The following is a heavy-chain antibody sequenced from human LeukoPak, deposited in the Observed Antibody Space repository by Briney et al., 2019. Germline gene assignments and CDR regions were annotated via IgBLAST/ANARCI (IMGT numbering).Heavy chain of an antibody. CDR1: GYTFTSYG. D-gene: IGHD2-2*01. CDR3: ARRYCSSTTCYQFDP. V-gene: IGHV1-18*01. Sequence: ASVKVSCKASGYTFTSYGISWVRQAPGQGLEWMGWISAYNGNTNYVQKLQGRVTMTTDTSTSTAYMELRSLRSDDTAVYYCARRYCSSTTCYQFDPWGQGTLITVSS. J-gene: IGHJ5*02. CDR2: ISAYNGNT.